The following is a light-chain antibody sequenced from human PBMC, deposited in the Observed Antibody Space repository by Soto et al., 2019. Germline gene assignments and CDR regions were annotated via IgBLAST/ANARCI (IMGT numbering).Light chain of an antibody. CDR2: GAS. V-gene: IGKV3-20*01. CDR3: QQYGSSPPVT. CDR1: QSVSSSY. J-gene: IGKJ1*01. Sequence: EIVLTQSPGTLSLSPGERATLSCRASQSVSSSYLAWYQQKPGQAPRLLIYGASSRATGIPDSFSGSGSGTDCPLTISRLEPEDFAVYYCQQYGSSPPVTFGQGTKVEIK.